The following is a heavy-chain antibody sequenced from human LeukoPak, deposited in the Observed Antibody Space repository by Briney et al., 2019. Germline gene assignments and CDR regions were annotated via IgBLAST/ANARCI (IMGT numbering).Heavy chain of an antibody. Sequence: PGGSLRLSCAASGFTFSSYAMNWVRQAPGKGLEWVSGISDSGGNTYHADSVKGRFTISRDNSKNTMDLQMKSLRVEDTAVYYCAKVGSGWLPIDGWGQGTLVTVSS. CDR1: GFTFSSYA. D-gene: IGHD6-19*01. J-gene: IGHJ4*02. V-gene: IGHV3-23*01. CDR2: ISDSGGNT. CDR3: AKVGSGWLPIDG.